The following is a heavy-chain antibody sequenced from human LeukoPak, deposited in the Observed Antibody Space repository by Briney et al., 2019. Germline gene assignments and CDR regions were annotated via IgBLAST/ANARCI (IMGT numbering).Heavy chain of an antibody. CDR2: ISGYNGDT. D-gene: IGHD5-12*01. CDR1: GFTFTRCG. J-gene: IGHJ5*02. CDR3: ARDRGWPPLSNIVATGSWFDP. V-gene: IGHV1-18*04. Sequence: ASVKVSCKAPGFTFTRCGITWVRQATGQGLEWMGWISGYNGDTNYAQKLQGRVTMTRDTSTSTVYMELRSLSSDDTAVYYCARDRGWPPLSNIVATGSWFDPWGQGTLVTVSS.